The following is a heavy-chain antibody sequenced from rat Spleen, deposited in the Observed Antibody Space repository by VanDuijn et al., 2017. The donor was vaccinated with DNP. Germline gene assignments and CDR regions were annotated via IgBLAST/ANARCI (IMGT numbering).Heavy chain of an antibody. CDR2: ISPTGGSPAYAP. J-gene: IGHJ2*01. CDR1: GINFGNFG. V-gene: IGHV5S23*01. CDR3: VRWNSGHFDY. Sequence: EVQLVESGGGLVQPGRSLKLSCAASGINFGNFGFHWIRQTPSKGLEWVAAISPTGGSPAYAPYYGDSVKGRFTISRDNAKSTLYLQMNSLRSEDMATYYCVRWNSGHFDYWGQGVMVTVSS. D-gene: IGHD4-3*01.